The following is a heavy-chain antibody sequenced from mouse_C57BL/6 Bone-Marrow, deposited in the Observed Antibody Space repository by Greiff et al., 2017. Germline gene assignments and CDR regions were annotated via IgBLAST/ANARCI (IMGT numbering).Heavy chain of an antibody. CDR1: GYTFTSYW. CDR2: IYPSDSET. D-gene: IGHD1-1*01. Sequence: QVQLQQPGAELVRPGSSVKLSCKASGYTFTSYWMDWVKQRPGQGLEWIGNIYPSDSETHYNQKFKDKATLTVDKSSSTAYMQLSSLPSEDSAVYYCASSYYYGSSYNDFDYWGQGTTLTVSS. CDR3: ASSYYYGSSYNDFDY. J-gene: IGHJ2*01. V-gene: IGHV1-61*01.